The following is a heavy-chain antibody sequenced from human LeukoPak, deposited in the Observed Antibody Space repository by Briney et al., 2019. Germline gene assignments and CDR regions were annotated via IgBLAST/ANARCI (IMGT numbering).Heavy chain of an antibody. V-gene: IGHV3-23*01. CDR3: AKGPRSYGPWFDP. Sequence: GGSLRLSCVASGFIFSSYGMSWVRQAPGKGLEWVSAISGSGGSTYYADSVKGRFTISRDNSKNTLYLQMNSLRAEDTAVYYCAKGPRSYGPWFDPWGQGTLVTVSS. J-gene: IGHJ5*02. D-gene: IGHD4-17*01. CDR2: ISGSGGST. CDR1: GFIFSSYG.